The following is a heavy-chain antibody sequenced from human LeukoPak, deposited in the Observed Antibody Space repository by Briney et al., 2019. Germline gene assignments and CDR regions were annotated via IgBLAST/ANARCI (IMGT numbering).Heavy chain of an antibody. V-gene: IGHV1-18*01. J-gene: IGHJ3*02. CDR1: GYTFTTYD. CDR3: ARYCSGGACYVYDAFDM. CDR2: ISTYNGDT. D-gene: IGHD2-15*01. Sequence: EASVKVSCKASGYTFTTYDINWVRQAPGQGPEWMGLISTYNGDTNYAQKFRGRVTMTTDTSTSTAYMELRSLRSDDTAVYYCARYCSGGACYVYDAFDMWGQGTMATVSS.